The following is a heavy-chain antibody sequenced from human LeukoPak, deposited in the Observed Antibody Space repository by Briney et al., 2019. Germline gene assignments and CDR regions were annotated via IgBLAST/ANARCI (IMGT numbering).Heavy chain of an antibody. Sequence: GGSLRLSCAASGFTFSSYAMHWVRQAPGKGLEWVAVISYDGSNKYYADSVKGRFTISRDNSKNTLYLQMNSLRAEDTAVYYCAKDGNYYYDSSEDAFDIWGQGTMVTVSS. CDR2: ISYDGSNK. V-gene: IGHV3-30*04. D-gene: IGHD3-22*01. CDR3: AKDGNYYYDSSEDAFDI. CDR1: GFTFSSYA. J-gene: IGHJ3*02.